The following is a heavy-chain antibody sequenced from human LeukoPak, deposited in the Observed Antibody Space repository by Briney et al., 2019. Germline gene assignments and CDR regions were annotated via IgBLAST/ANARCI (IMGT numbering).Heavy chain of an antibody. CDR2: INHSGST. CDR1: GGSISSYY. D-gene: IGHD1-26*01. Sequence: SETLSLTCTVSGGSISSYYWSWIRQPPGKGLEWIGEINHSGSTNYNPSLKSRVTISVDTSKNQFSLKLSSVTAADTAVYYCARGPTIRRGWFDPWGQGTLVTVSS. CDR3: ARGPTIRRGWFDP. J-gene: IGHJ5*02. V-gene: IGHV4-34*01.